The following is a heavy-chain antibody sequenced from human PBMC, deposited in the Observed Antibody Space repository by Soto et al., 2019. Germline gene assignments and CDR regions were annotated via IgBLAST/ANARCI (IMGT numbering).Heavy chain of an antibody. CDR2: IWYDGSNK. CDR1: GFNFRNYG. Sequence: GGSLRLSCAASGFNFRNYGMHWVRQAPGKGLEWVAIIWYDGSNKYYADSVKGRFTISRDNSKRSLYLQMNSLRAEDTAVYYCARDFYGGYTYGPGDYWGQGALVTVSS. J-gene: IGHJ4*02. D-gene: IGHD5-18*01. CDR3: ARDFYGGYTYGPGDY. V-gene: IGHV3-33*01.